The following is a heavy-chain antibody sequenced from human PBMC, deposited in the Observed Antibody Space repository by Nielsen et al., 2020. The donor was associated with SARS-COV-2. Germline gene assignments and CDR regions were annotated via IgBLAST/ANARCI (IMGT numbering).Heavy chain of an antibody. D-gene: IGHD6-19*01. CDR1: GGAISSYY. CDR3: ARDTRSAVAGGNFAY. CDR2: IYDSGNT. Sequence: SETLSLTCTVSGGAISSYYWTWIRQPPEKGLEWIAYIYDSGNTNYNPSLKSRVTISVDTSKNQFSLNLTSVTAADTAVYYCARDTRSAVAGGNFAYWGQGTLVTVSS. V-gene: IGHV4-59*13. J-gene: IGHJ4*02.